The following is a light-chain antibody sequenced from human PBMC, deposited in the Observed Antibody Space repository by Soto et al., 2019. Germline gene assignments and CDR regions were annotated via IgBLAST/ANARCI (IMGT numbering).Light chain of an antibody. CDR1: SSDVGGYNS. CDR3: SSYTSSSTVV. V-gene: IGLV2-14*03. Sequence: QSALTQPASVSGSPGQSITISCNGTSSDVGGYNSVSWYQHHPGKAPKLMIYDVSNRPSGVSNRFSGSKSVNTASLTISGLQAEDEADYYCSSYTSSSTVVFGGGTKLTVL. CDR2: DVS. J-gene: IGLJ2*01.